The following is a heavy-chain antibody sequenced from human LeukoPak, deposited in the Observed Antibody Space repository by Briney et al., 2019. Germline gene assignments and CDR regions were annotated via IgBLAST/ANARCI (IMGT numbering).Heavy chain of an antibody. D-gene: IGHD3-22*01. V-gene: IGHV3-23*01. J-gene: IGHJ4*02. CDR2: ISGSGDGT. CDR1: GFTFSNYA. Sequence: GGSLRLSCAASGFTFSNYAMSWVRQAPGKGLEWVSAISGSGDGTYSADSVKGRFTISRDNSKNTLYLQMNSLRAEDTAVYYCAIMHPYYDGRVSWVQWGQGTLVTVSS. CDR3: AIMHPYYDGRVSWVQ.